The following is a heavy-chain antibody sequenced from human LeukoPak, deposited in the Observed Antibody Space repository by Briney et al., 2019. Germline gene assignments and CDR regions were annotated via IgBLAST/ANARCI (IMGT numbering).Heavy chain of an antibody. CDR3: ASLGSRYYYMDV. J-gene: IGHJ6*03. Sequence: ASVKVSCKASGYTFTSYYMHWVRQAPGQGLEWMGIINPSGGSTSYAQKFQGRVTMTRDTSISTAYMELSRLRSDDTAVYYCASLGSRYYYMDVWGKGTTVTVSS. V-gene: IGHV1-46*01. CDR1: GYTFTSYY. CDR2: INPSGGST.